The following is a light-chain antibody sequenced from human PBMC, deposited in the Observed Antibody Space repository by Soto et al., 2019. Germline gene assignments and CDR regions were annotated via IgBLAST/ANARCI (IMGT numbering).Light chain of an antibody. CDR3: QQYNNWPPIT. CDR1: QSVTSNY. Sequence: EIVLTQSPGTLSLSPGERATLSCGASQSVTSNYLAWYQQKPGQAPRLLIFGASSRATGIPDKFSGSGSGTDFTLTISRVEPDDFAVYYCQQYNNWPPITFGQGTRLEIK. V-gene: IGKV3-20*01. J-gene: IGKJ5*01. CDR2: GAS.